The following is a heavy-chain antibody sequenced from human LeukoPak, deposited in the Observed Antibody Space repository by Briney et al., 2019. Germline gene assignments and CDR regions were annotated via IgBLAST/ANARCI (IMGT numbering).Heavy chain of an antibody. CDR2: ISAYNGNT. D-gene: IGHD2-2*01. V-gene: IGHV1-18*01. Sequence: ASVKVSCKASGYTFTSYGISWVRQAPGQGLVWMGWISAYNGNTNYAQKLQGRVAMTTDTSTSTAYMELRSLRSDDTAVYYCARNFGVVVPAAMYYYYYMDVWGKGTTVTVSS. CDR3: ARNFGVVVPAAMYYYYYMDV. CDR1: GYTFTSYG. J-gene: IGHJ6*03.